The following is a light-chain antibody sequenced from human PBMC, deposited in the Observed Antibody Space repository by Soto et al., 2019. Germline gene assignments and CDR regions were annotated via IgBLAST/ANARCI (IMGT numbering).Light chain of an antibody. CDR3: QQYNNWPPYT. Sequence: EIVMTQSPATLSVSPGERATLSCRASQSVSSNLAWYQQXXXQXPRLLIYGASTRATGIPARFSGXGSGTXXTLTISSLQSEDFAVYYCQQYNNWPPYTFGQGTKLXIK. CDR2: GAS. J-gene: IGKJ2*01. CDR1: QSVSSN. V-gene: IGKV3-15*01.